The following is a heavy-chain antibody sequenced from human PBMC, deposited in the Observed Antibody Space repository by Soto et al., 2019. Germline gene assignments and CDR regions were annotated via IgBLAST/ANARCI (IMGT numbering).Heavy chain of an antibody. Sequence: GASVKVSCKASGYTFTSYAMHWVRQAPGQRLEWMGWINAGNGNTKYSQKFQGRVTITRDTSASTAYLELSSLRSEDTAVYYCARDRFRGGSCYWFDPWGEGTLVTVGS. D-gene: IGHD2-15*01. J-gene: IGHJ5*02. CDR3: ARDRFRGGSCYWFDP. V-gene: IGHV1-3*01. CDR2: INAGNGNT. CDR1: GYTFTSYA.